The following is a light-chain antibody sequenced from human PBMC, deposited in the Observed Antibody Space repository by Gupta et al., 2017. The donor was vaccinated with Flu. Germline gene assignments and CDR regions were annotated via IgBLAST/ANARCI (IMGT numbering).Light chain of an antibody. J-gene: IGKJ3*01. CDR1: HTVTSDY. V-gene: IGKV3-20*01. Sequence: LSSAPGERATLSCRASHTVTSDYLAWYQQKPGKAPRLLIYGASSRATGIPERFSGSGSGTDFTLTISRLEPEDFAVYFCQQYEGLPPVSFGPGTKVDIK. CDR3: QQYEGLPPVS. CDR2: GAS.